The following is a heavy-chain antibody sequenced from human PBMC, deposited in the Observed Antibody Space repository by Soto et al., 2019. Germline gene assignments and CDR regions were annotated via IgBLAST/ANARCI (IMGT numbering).Heavy chain of an antibody. CDR2: ISSSSSYI. CDR3: AIAYNSSGYYAYWEVKSLFDY. CDR1: GFTFSSYS. Sequence: GGSLRLSCAASGFTFSSYSMNWVRQAPGKGLEWVSSISSSSSYIYYADSVKGRFTISRDNAKNSLYLQMNSLRAEDTAVYYCAIAYNSSGYYAYWEVKSLFDYWGQGTLVTVSS. V-gene: IGHV3-21*01. J-gene: IGHJ4*02. D-gene: IGHD3-22*01.